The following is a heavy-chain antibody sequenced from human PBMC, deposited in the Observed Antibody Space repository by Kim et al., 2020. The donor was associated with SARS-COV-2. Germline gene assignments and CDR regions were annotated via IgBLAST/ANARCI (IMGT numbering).Heavy chain of an antibody. Sequence: SETLSLTCTMSGDSISGYYWGWIRQPPGKGLEWIGYVHHSGETDYNPTLMGRLTISGDSSKNQFSLRLNSVTAADTAFYYCVTGAGWLIDYWGQGTLGTV. CDR3: VTGAGWLIDY. J-gene: IGHJ4*02. CDR2: VHHSGET. D-gene: IGHD3-9*01. CDR1: GDSISGYY. V-gene: IGHV4-59*03.